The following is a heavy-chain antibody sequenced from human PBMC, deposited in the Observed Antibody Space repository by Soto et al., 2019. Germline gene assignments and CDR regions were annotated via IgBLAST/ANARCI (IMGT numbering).Heavy chain of an antibody. J-gene: IGHJ4*02. CDR3: ARRRRAPYYYDSSGYYYLDY. CDR1: GFTFSSYG. V-gene: IGHV3-33*01. CDR2: IWYDGSNK. Sequence: GGSLRLSCAASGFTFSSYGMHWVRQAPGKGLEWVAVIWYDGSNKYYADSVKGRFTISRDNSKNTLYLQMNSLRAEDTAVYYCARRRRAPYYYDSSGYYYLDYWGQGTLVTVSS. D-gene: IGHD3-22*01.